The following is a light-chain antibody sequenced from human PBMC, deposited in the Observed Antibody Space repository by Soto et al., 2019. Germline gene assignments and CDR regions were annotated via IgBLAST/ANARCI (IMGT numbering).Light chain of an antibody. CDR3: QQYQTSPT. J-gene: IGKJ4*01. CDR1: QSVGSDL. V-gene: IGKV3-20*01. Sequence: LVLTQSPGTLSLSPGERATLSCRASQSVGSDLFAWYQQKPGQAPRLLISSDSRRASGIPDRFSGSGSGTDFTLTISRVDAEDSAVYWCQQYQTSPTFSGGTKVEIK. CDR2: SDS.